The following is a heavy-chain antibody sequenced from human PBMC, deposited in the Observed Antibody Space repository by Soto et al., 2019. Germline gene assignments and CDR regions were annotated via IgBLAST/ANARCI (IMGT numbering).Heavy chain of an antibody. Sequence: QLQLQESGPGLVEPSETLSLTCTVSGGSISTSSYYWGWVRQSPGKGLEWIGSIYYSGITYNNPSLRSRVTIYADRPKNQFSLKVGSVTAADTAVYYCARQGGDNYGDFEYWGQGTLVTVSS. D-gene: IGHD4-17*01. J-gene: IGHJ4*02. CDR2: IYYSGIT. CDR3: ARQGGDNYGDFEY. CDR1: GGSISTSSYY. V-gene: IGHV4-39*01.